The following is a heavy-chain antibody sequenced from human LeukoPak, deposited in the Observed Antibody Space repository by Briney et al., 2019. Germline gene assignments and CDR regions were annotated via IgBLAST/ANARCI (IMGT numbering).Heavy chain of an antibody. Sequence: GGSLRLSRAASGFTFSSYAMHWVRQAPGKGLEWVAVISYDGSNKYYADSVKGRFTISRDNSKNTLYLQMNSLRAEDTAVYYCARGPLGGYYYYGMDVWGQGTTVTVSS. V-gene: IGHV3-30-3*01. D-gene: IGHD3-16*01. CDR3: ARGPLGGYYYYGMDV. J-gene: IGHJ6*02. CDR1: GFTFSSYA. CDR2: ISYDGSNK.